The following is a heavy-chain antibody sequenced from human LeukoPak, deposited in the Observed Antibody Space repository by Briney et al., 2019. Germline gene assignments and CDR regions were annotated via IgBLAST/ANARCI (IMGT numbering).Heavy chain of an antibody. CDR2: ISYDGSNK. J-gene: IGHJ4*02. CDR1: GFTFCSYG. CDR3: AKDSSSGWYGGVDY. V-gene: IGHV3-30*18. D-gene: IGHD6-19*01. Sequence: GGSLRLSCAASGFTFCSYGMHWVRQAPGKGLEWVAVISYDGSNKYYADSVKGRFTISRDNSKNTLYLQMNSLRAEDTAVYYCAKDSSSGWYGGVDYWGQGTLVTVSS.